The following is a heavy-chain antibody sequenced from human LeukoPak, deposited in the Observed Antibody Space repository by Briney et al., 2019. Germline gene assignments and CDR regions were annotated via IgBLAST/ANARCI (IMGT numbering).Heavy chain of an antibody. CDR2: MNPNSGNT. CDR3: ATTSGYYYYMDV. Sequence: GASVKVSCKASGYTFTSYDINWVRQATGQGLEWMGWMNPNSGNTGYAQKFQGRVTMTRNTSISTAYMELSSLRSEGMAVYYCATTSGYYYYMDVWGKGTTVTVSS. D-gene: IGHD3-10*01. J-gene: IGHJ6*03. V-gene: IGHV1-8*01. CDR1: GYTFTSYD.